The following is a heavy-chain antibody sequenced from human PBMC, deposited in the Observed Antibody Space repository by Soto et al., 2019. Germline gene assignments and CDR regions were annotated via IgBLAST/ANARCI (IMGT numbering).Heavy chain of an antibody. D-gene: IGHD2-21*02. Sequence: QVQLVQSGAEVKKPGSSVKVSCKASGGTFSSFTISWVRQAPGQGLEWMGRIIPILGIANYAQKFQGRVTLTADKSTSKAYMELSSLRSEDTAVYYCARGYWGGDCYSARVNSYYYGMDVWGQGTTVTVSS. J-gene: IGHJ6*02. V-gene: IGHV1-69*02. CDR1: GGTFSSFT. CDR3: ARGYWGGDCYSARVNSYYYGMDV. CDR2: IIPILGIA.